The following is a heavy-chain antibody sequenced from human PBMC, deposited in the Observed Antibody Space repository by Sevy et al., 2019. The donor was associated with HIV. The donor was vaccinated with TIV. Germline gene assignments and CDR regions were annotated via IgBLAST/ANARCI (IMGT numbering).Heavy chain of an antibody. Sequence: ASVKVSCKASGGTFSSYAIRWVRQAPGQGLEWMGGIIPIFGTANYAQKFQGRVTITADESTSTAYMELSSLRSEDTAVYYCASGGGSDWFDPWGQGTLVTVSS. J-gene: IGHJ5*02. CDR2: IIPIFGTA. V-gene: IGHV1-69*13. D-gene: IGHD2-21*01. CDR1: GGTFSSYA. CDR3: ASGGGSDWFDP.